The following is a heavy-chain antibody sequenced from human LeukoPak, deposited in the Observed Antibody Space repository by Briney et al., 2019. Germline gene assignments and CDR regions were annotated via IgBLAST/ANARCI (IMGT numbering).Heavy chain of an antibody. V-gene: IGHV3-53*01. D-gene: IGHD3-3*01. J-gene: IGHJ5*02. Sequence: GGSLRLPCAASGFTFSDYYMSWIRQAPGKGLEWVSVIYSGGSTYYADSVKGRFTISRDNSKNTLYLQMNSLRAEDTAVYYCAREDFWSGYYNWFDPWGQGTLVTVSS. CDR3: AREDFWSGYYNWFDP. CDR1: GFTFSDYY. CDR2: IYSGGST.